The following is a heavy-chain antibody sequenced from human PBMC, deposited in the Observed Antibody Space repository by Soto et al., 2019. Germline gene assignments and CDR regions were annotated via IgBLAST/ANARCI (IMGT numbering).Heavy chain of an antibody. J-gene: IGHJ3*01. CDR1: GGSISSGGYY. CDR2: IYYSGST. D-gene: IGHD3-22*01. CDR3: ARYCLDSSCYCFVGREGAFYF. Sequence: SETLPLTCTVSGGSISSGGYYWSWIRQHPGKGLEWIGYIYYSGSTYYNPSLKSRVTISVDTSKNQFSLKLSSVTAADTAVYYCARYCLDSSCYCFVGREGAFYFWGQGSMVTVSS. V-gene: IGHV4-31*03.